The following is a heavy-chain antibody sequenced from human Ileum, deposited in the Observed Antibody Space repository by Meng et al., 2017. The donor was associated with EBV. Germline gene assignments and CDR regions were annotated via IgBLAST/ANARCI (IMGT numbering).Heavy chain of an antibody. V-gene: IGHV1-18*01. J-gene: IGHJ4*02. D-gene: IGHD3-10*01. CDR1: GYKLTALG. CDR2: ITTYNGDT. Sequence: QVQGVQSEANGKKPRASVQVSWKPVGYKLTALGSRCVRQAPGQVRELMGWITTYNGDTKYAQKFQGRVTMTRETSTNTAYMELTSLRSDDTAVYYCARTYYGSDVFDYWGQGALVTVSS. CDR3: ARTYYGSDVFDY.